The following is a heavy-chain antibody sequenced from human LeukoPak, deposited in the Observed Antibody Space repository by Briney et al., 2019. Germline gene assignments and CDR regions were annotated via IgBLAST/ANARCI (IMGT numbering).Heavy chain of an antibody. CDR3: ARAEVNFYDRSGYFDY. CDR1: GGSISSYY. D-gene: IGHD3-22*01. V-gene: IGHV4-59*01. Sequence: SETLSLTCTVSGGSISSYYWSWIRQPPGKGLEWIGYIYYSGSTNHNPSLKSRVTISVDTSKNQFSLKLSSVTAADTAVYYCARAEVNFYDRSGYFDYWGQGSLVTVSS. J-gene: IGHJ4*02. CDR2: IYYSGST.